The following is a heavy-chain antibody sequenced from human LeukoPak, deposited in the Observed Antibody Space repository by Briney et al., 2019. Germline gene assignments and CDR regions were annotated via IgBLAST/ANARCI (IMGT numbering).Heavy chain of an antibody. CDR3: ARGVSDYGDMKYYFDY. V-gene: IGHV3-48*04. CDR2: ISSSGSTI. D-gene: IGHD4-17*01. J-gene: IGHJ4*02. Sequence: VGSLRLSCAASGFTLSSYSMKWVRQASGKGLEWVSYISSSGSTIYYADSVKGRFTISRDNAKNSLYLQTNSLRAEDTAVYYCARGVSDYGDMKYYFDYWGQGTLVTVSS. CDR1: GFTLSSYS.